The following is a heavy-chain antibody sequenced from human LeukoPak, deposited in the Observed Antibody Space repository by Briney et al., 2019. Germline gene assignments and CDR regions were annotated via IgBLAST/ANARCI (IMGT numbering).Heavy chain of an antibody. Sequence: GASVKVSCKASGYTFTSFDINWVRQATGQELEWMGWLNPNSGNTGYAQKFQGRVAMTRDTSTSTAYMELSSLTSEDAAVYYCAAYYYDSSGYYRPTDYWGQGTLVIVSS. D-gene: IGHD3-22*01. CDR2: LNPNSGNT. V-gene: IGHV1-8*01. CDR3: AAYYYDSSGYYRPTDY. J-gene: IGHJ4*02. CDR1: GYTFTSFD.